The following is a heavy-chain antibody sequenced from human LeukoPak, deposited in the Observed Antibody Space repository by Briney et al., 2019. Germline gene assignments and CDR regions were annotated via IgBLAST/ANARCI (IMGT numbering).Heavy chain of an antibody. CDR2: INSDGSST. Sequence: GGSLRLSCAASGFXFSSYWIHWVRQAPGKGLVWVSRINSDGSSTSYADSVKGRFTISRDNAKNTLYLQMNSLRAEDTAVYYCARGTLYYYYGMDVWGQGTTVTVSS. CDR1: GFXFSSYW. V-gene: IGHV3-74*01. J-gene: IGHJ6*02. CDR3: ARGTLYYYYGMDV.